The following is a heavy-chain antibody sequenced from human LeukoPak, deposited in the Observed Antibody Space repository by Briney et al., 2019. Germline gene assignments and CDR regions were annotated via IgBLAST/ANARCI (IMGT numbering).Heavy chain of an antibody. V-gene: IGHV4-59*01. CDR1: GGSISSYY. CDR3: ARGLAAAGTGRWFDP. CDR2: IYYSGST. D-gene: IGHD6-13*01. J-gene: IGHJ5*02. Sequence: PSETLSLTCTVSGGSISSYYWSWIRQPPGKGLEWIGYIYYSGSTNYNPSLKSRVTISVDTSKNQFSLKLSSVTAVDTAVYYCARGLAAAGTGRWFDPWGQGTLVTVSS.